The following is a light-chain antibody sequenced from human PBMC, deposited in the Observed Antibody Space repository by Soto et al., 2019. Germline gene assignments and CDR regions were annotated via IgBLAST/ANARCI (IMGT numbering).Light chain of an antibody. CDR1: SSDVGGYKY. J-gene: IGLJ1*01. V-gene: IGLV2-14*01. CDR3: SSYTSSSTRV. Sequence: QSVLTQPASVSGSPGQSITISCPGTSSDVGGYKYVSWYQQHPGEAPKLMIYDVSNRPSGVSNRFSGSKSGNTASLTISGLQAEDEADYYCSSYTSSSTRVFGTGTKVTVL. CDR2: DVS.